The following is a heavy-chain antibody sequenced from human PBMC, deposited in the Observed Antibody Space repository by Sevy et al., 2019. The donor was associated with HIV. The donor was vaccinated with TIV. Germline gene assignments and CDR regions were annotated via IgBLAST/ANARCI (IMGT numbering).Heavy chain of an antibody. CDR2: IYSGGGT. CDR1: GFTVSNNY. D-gene: IGHD6-19*01. Sequence: GGSLRLSCAASGFTVSNNYMSWVRQAPGKGLEWVSLIYSGGGTYYADSVKGRFTISRDNSKNTLYLQMNSLRAEDTAVYYCASDSSLYSKGWYNYWGQGTLVTVSS. CDR3: ASDSSLYSKGWYNY. J-gene: IGHJ4*02. V-gene: IGHV3-66*02.